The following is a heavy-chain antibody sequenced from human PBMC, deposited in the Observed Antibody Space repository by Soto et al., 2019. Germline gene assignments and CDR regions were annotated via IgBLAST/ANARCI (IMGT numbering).Heavy chain of an antibody. CDR1: GGSISSYY. Sequence: SETLSLTCTVSGGSISSYYWSWVRQPPGKGLEWIGYIYYSGSTNYNPSLKSRVTISVDTSKNQFSLKLSSVTAADTAVYYCARQVGYSSGWHFDYWGQGTLVTVSS. CDR3: ARQVGYSSGWHFDY. V-gene: IGHV4-59*01. CDR2: IYYSGST. J-gene: IGHJ4*02. D-gene: IGHD6-19*01.